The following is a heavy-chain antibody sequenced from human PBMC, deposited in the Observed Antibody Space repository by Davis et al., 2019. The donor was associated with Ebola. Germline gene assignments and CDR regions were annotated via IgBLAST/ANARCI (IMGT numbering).Heavy chain of an antibody. Sequence: GESLKISCKASGYTFTSYYMHWVRQAPGQGLEWMGIINPSGGSTSYEQKFQGRVTMTRDTSTSTVYMELSSLRTEDTAVYYCARRLRITMVQGVTGFDYWGQGTLVTVSS. D-gene: IGHD3-10*01. CDR3: ARRLRITMVQGVTGFDY. V-gene: IGHV1-46*01. J-gene: IGHJ4*02. CDR1: GYTFTSYY. CDR2: INPSGGST.